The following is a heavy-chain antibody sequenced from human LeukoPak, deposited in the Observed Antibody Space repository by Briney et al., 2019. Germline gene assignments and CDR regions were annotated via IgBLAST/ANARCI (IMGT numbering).Heavy chain of an antibody. CDR3: SEDRQTSDYYYSYMDV. CDR2: IYYSGST. J-gene: IGHJ6*03. CDR1: GGSISSYY. Sequence: SETLSLTCTASGGSISSYYWSWIRQPPGKGLEWIGYIYYSGSTNYNPSLKSRLTISLDTSKNQFSLKLISRTAADSTVFYCSEDRQTSDYYYSYMDVWGKGTTVTVSS. V-gene: IGHV4-59*01. D-gene: IGHD1-1*01.